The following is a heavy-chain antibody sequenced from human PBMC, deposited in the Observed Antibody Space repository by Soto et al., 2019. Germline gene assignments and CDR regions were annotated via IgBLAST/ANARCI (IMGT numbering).Heavy chain of an antibody. CDR3: ASSGYEYYYMDV. Sequence: SETLSLTCTVSGGSISSYYWSWIRQPPGKGLEWIGYIYYSGSTNYNPSLKSRVTISVDTSKNQFSLKLSSVTAADTAVYYCASSGYEYYYMDVWGKGTTVTVSS. CDR1: GGSISSYY. CDR2: IYYSGST. V-gene: IGHV4-59*01. D-gene: IGHD1-26*01. J-gene: IGHJ6*03.